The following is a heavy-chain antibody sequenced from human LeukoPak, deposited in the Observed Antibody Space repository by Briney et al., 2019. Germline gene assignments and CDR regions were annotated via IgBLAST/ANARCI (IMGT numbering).Heavy chain of an antibody. CDR3: VRGGGCSSTSCYPEYYYMDV. J-gene: IGHJ6*03. Sequence: SETLSLTCTVSGGSISSYYWSWIRQPPGKGLEWIGYIYYSGSTNYNPSLKSRVTISVDTSKNQFSLKLSSVTAADTAVYYCVRGGGCSSTSCYPEYYYMDVWGKGTTVTVSS. CDR1: GGSISSYY. D-gene: IGHD2-2*01. V-gene: IGHV4-59*01. CDR2: IYYSGST.